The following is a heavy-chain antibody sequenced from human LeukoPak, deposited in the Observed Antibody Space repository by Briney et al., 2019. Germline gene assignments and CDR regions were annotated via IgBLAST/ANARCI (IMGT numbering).Heavy chain of an antibody. CDR1: GFTFSSCA. CDR3: AKEFYGVPEEGYFDY. D-gene: IGHD4-17*01. Sequence: GGSLRLSCAASGFTFSSCAMSWVRQAPGKGLEWVSTIIDSGNSIYYADSAEGRFTISRDNSKNTLYLQMNSLRAEDTAVYYCAKEFYGVPEEGYFDYWGQGTLVTVSS. V-gene: IGHV3-23*01. J-gene: IGHJ4*02. CDR2: IIDSGNSI.